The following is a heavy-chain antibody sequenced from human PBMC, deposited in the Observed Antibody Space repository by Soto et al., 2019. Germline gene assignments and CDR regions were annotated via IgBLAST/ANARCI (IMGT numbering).Heavy chain of an antibody. J-gene: IGHJ6*02. CDR3: ATPGIVMGYYYYGMDV. CDR1: EFTASSNY. CDR2: IYSGGST. Sequence: EVQLVQSGGGLVQPGGSLRLSCAASEFTASSNYMTWVRQAPGKGLEWVSIIYSGGSTNYVDFVKGRFTISRDTSKNVLYLQMNSLRAEDTAVYYCATPGIVMGYYYYGMDVWGQGTTVTVSS. V-gene: IGHV3-66*01. D-gene: IGHD1-26*01.